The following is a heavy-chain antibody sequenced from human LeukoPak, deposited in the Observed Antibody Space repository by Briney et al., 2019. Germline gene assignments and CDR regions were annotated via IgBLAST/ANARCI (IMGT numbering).Heavy chain of an antibody. Sequence: GGTLRLSCAASGFTFRSYSMNWVRHAPGKGLEWVSSISSSSYIYYADSVKGRYTISRDNAKNSLYLQMNSLRAEDTAVYYCARDTVRGAFDYWGQGTLVTVSS. J-gene: IGHJ4*02. V-gene: IGHV3-21*01. D-gene: IGHD3-10*01. CDR1: GFTFRSYS. CDR2: ISSSSYI. CDR3: ARDTVRGAFDY.